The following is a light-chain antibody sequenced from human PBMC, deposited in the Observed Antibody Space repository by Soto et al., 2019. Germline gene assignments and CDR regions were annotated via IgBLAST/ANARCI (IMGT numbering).Light chain of an antibody. CDR2: SND. Sequence: QSTLNQPPSASGTPGQRVTISCSGSSSNIGSNSVNWYQQLPGTAPKLLTYSNDRRPSGVPDRFSGSKSGTSASLAISGLQSEDEADYYCAAWDDSLNGYVFGTG. CDR3: AAWDDSLNGYV. V-gene: IGLV1-44*01. J-gene: IGLJ1*01. CDR1: SSNIGSNS.